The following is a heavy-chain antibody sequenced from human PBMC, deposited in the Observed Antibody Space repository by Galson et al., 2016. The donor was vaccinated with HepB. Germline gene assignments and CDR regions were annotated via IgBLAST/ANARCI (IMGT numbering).Heavy chain of an antibody. CDR1: AYSFTSYW. Sequence: QSGAEVKKPGESLRISCKGSAYSFTSYWIGWVRQMPGKGLEWMAMIYPGDSDTTYSLSFQGQVTISADKSISTAYLQWSSLKASDTAMYYCARRGIAVAGRGGIDYWGQGTLVPVSS. CDR2: IYPGDSDT. D-gene: IGHD6-19*01. J-gene: IGHJ4*02. CDR3: ARRGIAVAGRGGIDY. V-gene: IGHV5-51*01.